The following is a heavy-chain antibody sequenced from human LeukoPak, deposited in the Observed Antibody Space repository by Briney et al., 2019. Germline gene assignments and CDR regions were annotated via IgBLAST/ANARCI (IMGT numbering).Heavy chain of an antibody. CDR2: INHSGST. CDR3: ARQQLVLSWFDP. J-gene: IGHJ5*02. V-gene: IGHV4-34*01. CDR1: GGSFSGYC. Sequence: SETLSLTCAVYGGSFSGYCWSWIRQPPGKGLEWIGEINHSGSTNYNPSLKSRVTISVDTSKNQFSLKLSSVTAADTAVYYCARQQLVLSWFDPWGQGTLVTVSS. D-gene: IGHD6-13*01.